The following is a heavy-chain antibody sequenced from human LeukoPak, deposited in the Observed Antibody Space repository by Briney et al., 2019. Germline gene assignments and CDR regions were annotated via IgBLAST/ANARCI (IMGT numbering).Heavy chain of an antibody. J-gene: IGHJ4*02. CDR1: GYSFSSYW. CDR2: IDPRDSST. Sequence: GESLKISSNASGYSFSSYWISWLRQVPGKGLEWMGRIDPRDSSTNYSPSFQGHVTISTDKSISAAFLQWSSLRASDTAIYYCATGSSGWSYWGQGALVTVSS. V-gene: IGHV5-10-1*01. CDR3: ATGSSGWSY. D-gene: IGHD6-19*01.